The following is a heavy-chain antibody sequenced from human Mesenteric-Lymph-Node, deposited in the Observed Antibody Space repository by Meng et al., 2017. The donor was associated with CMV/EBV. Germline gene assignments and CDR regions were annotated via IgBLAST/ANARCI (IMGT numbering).Heavy chain of an antibody. D-gene: IGHD3-10*01. CDR3: AKGQLWFGYDDY. J-gene: IGHJ4*02. CDR1: GFTFSNYG. Sequence: GGSLRLSCAASGFTFSNYGMHWVRQAPGKGLEWVAFIWFDGGNKYYADSVKGRFTISRDNSKNTLYLQMNSLRAEDTAVYYCAKGQLWFGYDDYWGQGTLVTVSS. CDR2: IWFDGGNK. V-gene: IGHV3-30*02.